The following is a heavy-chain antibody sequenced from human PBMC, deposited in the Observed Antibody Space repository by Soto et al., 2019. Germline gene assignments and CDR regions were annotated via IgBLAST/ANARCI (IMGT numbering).Heavy chain of an antibody. CDR2: INHSGST. CDR1: GGSISSSNW. CDR3: ASGTRYSSGWYTKVYYYGMDV. D-gene: IGHD6-19*01. J-gene: IGHJ6*02. Sequence: QVQLQESGPGLVKPSGTLSLTCAVSGGSISSSNWWSWVRQPPGEGLEWIGEINHSGSTNYNPSLKRRVNISVDKSNNQFSLKLSSVTAADTAVYYCASGTRYSSGWYTKVYYYGMDVWGQGTTVTVSS. V-gene: IGHV4-4*02.